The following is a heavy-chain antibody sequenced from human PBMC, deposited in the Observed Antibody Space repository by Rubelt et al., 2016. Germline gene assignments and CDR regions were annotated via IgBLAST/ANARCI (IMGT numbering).Heavy chain of an antibody. CDR2: IIPIFGTA. D-gene: IGHD3-22*01. CDR3: ARDLDLLWDSSGYYGGRIDY. V-gene: IGHV1-69*01. J-gene: IGHJ4*02. Sequence: WMGGIIPIFGTANYAQKFQGRVTITADESTSTAYMELSSLRSEDTAVYYCARDLDLLWDSSGYYGGRIDYWGQGTLVTVSS.